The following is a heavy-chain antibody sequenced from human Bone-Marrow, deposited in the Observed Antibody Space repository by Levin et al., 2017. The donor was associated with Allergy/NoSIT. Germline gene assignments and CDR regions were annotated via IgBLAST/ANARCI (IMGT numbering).Heavy chain of an antibody. CDR3: ARGDFWTGHYYYGMEV. V-gene: IGHV5-51*01. CDR1: GYRFTSYW. D-gene: IGHD3/OR15-3a*01. Sequence: GESLKISCQGSGYRFTSYWIGWVRQMPGKGLEWMGIIYPGDSETKYSPSFQGQVTISADKSTSTAYLEWSSLKASDTAIYYCARGDFWTGHYYYGMEVWGQGTTVTVSS. CDR2: IYPGDSET. J-gene: IGHJ6*01.